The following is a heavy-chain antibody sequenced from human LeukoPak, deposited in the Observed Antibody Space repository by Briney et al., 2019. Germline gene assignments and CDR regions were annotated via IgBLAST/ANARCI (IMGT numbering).Heavy chain of an antibody. Sequence: GGSLRPSCGVSALTFRSFAMSWVRQAPGKGLEWVSTISGSGYTTYYADSVKGRFTISRDNSKNTLHLQMNSLRAENTAVYYCAGSLWFGELYFDYWGQGTLVTVSS. CDR2: ISGSGYTT. CDR3: AGSLWFGELYFDY. D-gene: IGHD3-10*01. V-gene: IGHV3-23*01. J-gene: IGHJ4*02. CDR1: ALTFRSFA.